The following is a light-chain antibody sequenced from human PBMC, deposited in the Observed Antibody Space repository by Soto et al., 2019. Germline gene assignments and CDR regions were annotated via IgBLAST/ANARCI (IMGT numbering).Light chain of an antibody. CDR3: QQYDNRLIT. CDR2: DAS. CDR1: QDISNY. J-gene: IGKJ5*01. Sequence: DIQMTQSPSSLSASVGDRVTITCQASQDISNYLNWYQQKPGKAPKLLIYDASNLETGVPSRFSGSGSGTDFTFTISSLQPEDIATYYCQQYDNRLITFGQGTRLEIK. V-gene: IGKV1-33*01.